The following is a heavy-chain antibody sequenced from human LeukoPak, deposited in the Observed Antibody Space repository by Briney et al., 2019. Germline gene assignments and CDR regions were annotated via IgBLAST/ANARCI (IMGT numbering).Heavy chain of an antibody. V-gene: IGHV1-69*05. D-gene: IGHD3-22*01. CDR2: IIPIFGTA. Sequence: SVKVSCKASGGTFSSYAISWVRQAPGQGLEWMGRIIPIFGTANYAQKFQGRVTITTDESTSTAYMELSSLRSEDTAVYYCAAAGTYYYDSSGYRDYWGQGTLVTVSP. J-gene: IGHJ4*02. CDR1: GGTFSSYA. CDR3: AAAGTYYYDSSGYRDY.